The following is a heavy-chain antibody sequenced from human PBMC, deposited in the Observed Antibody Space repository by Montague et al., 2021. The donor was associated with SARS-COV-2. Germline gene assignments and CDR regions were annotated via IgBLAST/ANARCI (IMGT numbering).Heavy chain of an antibody. CDR1: GFTFYTYW. CDR3: ARGKHYDILTGYPNPFDY. Sequence: SLRLSCAASGFTFYTYWMTWVRQAPGKGLEWVTSIDENGGTSYVASVKGRFTISRDNHRTSLYLQMNSLRADDTAVYYCARGKHYDILTGYPNPFDYWGQGTLVTVSS. CDR2: IDENGGT. J-gene: IGHJ4*02. D-gene: IGHD3-9*01. V-gene: IGHV3-7*01.